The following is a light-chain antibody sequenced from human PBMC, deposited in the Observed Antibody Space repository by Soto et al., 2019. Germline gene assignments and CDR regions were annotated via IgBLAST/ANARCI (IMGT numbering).Light chain of an antibody. J-gene: IGKJ5*01. CDR1: QTVSSNY. Sequence: IVLTQSPGTLSLSPGERATLSCRASQTVSSNYLAWYQQKPGQAPRLLIYGAPNRATGMPDRFSGSGSGTDFTLTISRLEPEDFAVYFCQQYGSSPPTFGQGTRLEIK. V-gene: IGKV3-20*01. CDR2: GAP. CDR3: QQYGSSPPT.